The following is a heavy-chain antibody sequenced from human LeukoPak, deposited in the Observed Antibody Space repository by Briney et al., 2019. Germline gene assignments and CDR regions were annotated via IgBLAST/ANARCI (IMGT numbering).Heavy chain of an antibody. CDR1: GGSVSTSDYY. Sequence: SETLSLTCTVSGGSVSTSDYYWGWIRQTPGKGLEWIGDIFHNGKTNYNPSLKGRVTISIDTSNNQFSLRLPSVTAADTAVYYCARIFDSRGQGTLVTVS. V-gene: IGHV4-39*07. CDR3: ARIFDS. J-gene: IGHJ4*02. CDR2: IFHNGKT.